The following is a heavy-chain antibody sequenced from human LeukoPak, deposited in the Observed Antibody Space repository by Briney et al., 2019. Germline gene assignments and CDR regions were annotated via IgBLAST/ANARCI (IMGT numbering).Heavy chain of an antibody. Sequence: ASVKVSCKASGYSFTDYYVHWVRQAPGQGLEWMGWIGVRTGQTQFAQQFRDRFTMTTNTSTTTAFMELKSLRPDDTAVYYCVRDNSGLAGVSLDLWGQGTQVIVSS. J-gene: IGHJ4*02. CDR3: VRDNSGLAGVSLDL. V-gene: IGHV1-18*04. CDR1: GYSFTDYY. CDR2: IGVRTGQT. D-gene: IGHD6-13*01.